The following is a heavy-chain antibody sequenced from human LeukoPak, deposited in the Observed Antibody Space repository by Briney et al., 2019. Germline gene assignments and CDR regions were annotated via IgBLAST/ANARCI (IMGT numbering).Heavy chain of an antibody. J-gene: IGHJ4*02. D-gene: IGHD3-3*01. Sequence: GRSLRLSCAASGFTFSNYAMHWVRQAPGKGLEWVAVISYDGSNKYYADSVKGRFTISRDNSKNTLYLQMNSLRAEDTAVYYCAKDWSGDDYWGQGTLVTVSA. CDR2: ISYDGSNK. CDR3: AKDWSGDDY. V-gene: IGHV3-30-3*01. CDR1: GFTFSNYA.